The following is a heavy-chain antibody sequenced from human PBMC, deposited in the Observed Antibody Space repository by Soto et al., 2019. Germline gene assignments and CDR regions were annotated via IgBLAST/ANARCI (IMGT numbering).Heavy chain of an antibody. CDR2: INPNSGGT. V-gene: IGHV1-2*04. CDR1: GYTFTGYY. Sequence: QVQLVQSGAEVKKPGASVKVSCKASGYTFTGYYMHWVRQAPGQGLEWMGWINPNSGGTNYAQKFQGWVTMTRDTSISTAYMELSRLRSDDTAVYYCARDLGLSGWDDYYFSGMDVWGQGTTVTVSS. D-gene: IGHD6-19*01. J-gene: IGHJ6*02. CDR3: ARDLGLSGWDDYYFSGMDV.